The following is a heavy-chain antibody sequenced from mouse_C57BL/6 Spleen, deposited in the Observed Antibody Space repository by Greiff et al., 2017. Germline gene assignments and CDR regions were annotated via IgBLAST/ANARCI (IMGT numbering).Heavy chain of an antibody. CDR3: AISSTIWVTTDYYAMDY. V-gene: IGHV2-2*01. J-gene: IGHJ4*01. CDR2: IWSGGST. D-gene: IGHD2-2*01. Sequence: VKLMESGPGLVQPSQSLSITCTVSGFSLTSYGVHWVRQSPGKGLEWLGVIWSGGSTDYNAAFLSRLSISKDNSKIQVFFKMSSLQADDTAIYYCAISSTIWVTTDYYAMDYWGQGTSVTVSS. CDR1: GFSLTSYG.